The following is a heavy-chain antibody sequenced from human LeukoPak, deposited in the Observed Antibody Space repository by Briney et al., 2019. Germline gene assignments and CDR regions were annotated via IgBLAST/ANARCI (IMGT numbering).Heavy chain of an antibody. J-gene: IGHJ4*02. V-gene: IGHV1-8*01. Sequence: ASVKVSCKASGYTFTSYDINWVRQATGQGLEWMGWMNPNSGNTGYAQKFQGRVTMTRNTSISTAYMELSSLRSEDTAVYYCARWSEWMDQLGRRGLDYWGQGTLVTVSS. CDR2: MNPNSGNT. CDR1: GYTFTSYD. CDR3: ARWSEWMDQLGRRGLDY. D-gene: IGHD2-2*01.